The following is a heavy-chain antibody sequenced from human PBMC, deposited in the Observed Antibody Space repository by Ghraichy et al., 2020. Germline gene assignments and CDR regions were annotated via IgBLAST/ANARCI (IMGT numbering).Heavy chain of an antibody. D-gene: IGHD5-18*01. Sequence: GESLNISCAASGFTVSSNYMSWVRQAPGKGLEWVSVIYSGGSTYYADSVKGRFTISRHNSKNTLYLQMNSLRAEDTAVYYCAREVRVPGTAIYYAMDVWGQGTTVTVSS. CDR3: AREVRVPGTAIYYAMDV. CDR1: GFTVSSNY. V-gene: IGHV3-53*04. CDR2: IYSGGST. J-gene: IGHJ6*02.